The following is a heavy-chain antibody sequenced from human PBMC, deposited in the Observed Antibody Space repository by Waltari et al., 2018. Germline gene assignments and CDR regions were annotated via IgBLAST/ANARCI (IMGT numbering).Heavy chain of an antibody. Sequence: QVQLQESGPGLVKPSETLSLTCTVPGGSTSNSYWSWTRQPQGEGREWIGYISYRGITNCSPSLTSRVTISLDTSKNQFSLRLSSVTAADTAVYYCAGGHPGGWVDYWGQGTLVTVSS. CDR3: AGGHPGGWVDY. CDR1: GGSTSNSY. J-gene: IGHJ4*02. D-gene: IGHD6-19*01. CDR2: ISYRGIT. V-gene: IGHV4-59*01.